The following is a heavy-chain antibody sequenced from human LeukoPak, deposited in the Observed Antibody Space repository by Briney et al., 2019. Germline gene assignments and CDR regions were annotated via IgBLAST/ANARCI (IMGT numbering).Heavy chain of an antibody. V-gene: IGHV3-48*03. Sequence: PGGSLRLSCAASGFTFSSFEINWVRQAPGKGLEWVSYISGGGSTKYYADSVKGRFTISRDNAKNSLYLQMNSLRAEDTAVYYCARDEIRTGAFDIWGQGTMVTASS. CDR2: ISGGGSTK. CDR1: GFTFSSFE. D-gene: IGHD3-10*01. J-gene: IGHJ3*02. CDR3: ARDEIRTGAFDI.